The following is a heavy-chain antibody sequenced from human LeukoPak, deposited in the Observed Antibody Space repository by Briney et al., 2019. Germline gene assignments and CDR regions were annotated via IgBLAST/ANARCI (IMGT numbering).Heavy chain of an antibody. CDR1: GFTFSSYG. Sequence: GGSLRLSCAASGFTFSSYGMHWVRQAPGKGLEWVAVISYDGSNKYYADSVKGRFTISRDNSKNTLYLQMNSLRAEDTAVYYCAKDYRVRYYVSDFGMDVWGQGTLVTVSS. V-gene: IGHV3-30*18. J-gene: IGHJ6*02. D-gene: IGHD3-10*02. CDR3: AKDYRVRYYVSDFGMDV. CDR2: ISYDGSNK.